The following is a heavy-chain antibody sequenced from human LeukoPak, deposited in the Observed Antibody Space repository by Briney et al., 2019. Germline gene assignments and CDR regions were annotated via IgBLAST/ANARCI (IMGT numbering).Heavy chain of an antibody. CDR1: GFTFSSYD. Sequence: GGSLRLSCAASGFTFSSYDTTRVRQAPGRGLEWVSSIRPSGDNTYYGDSVKGRFTISRDNSKNTVYLQMNNMRVDDTAIYYCARVAGWHWFDPWGQGTLVTVSS. CDR2: IRPSGDNT. CDR3: ARVAGWHWFDP. D-gene: IGHD6-19*01. J-gene: IGHJ5*02. V-gene: IGHV3-23*01.